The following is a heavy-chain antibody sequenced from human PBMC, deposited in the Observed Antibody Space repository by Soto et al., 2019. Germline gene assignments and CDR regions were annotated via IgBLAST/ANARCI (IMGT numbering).Heavy chain of an antibody. CDR1: GGSISSGGYF. D-gene: IGHD6-13*01. CDR3: ASAGAAAGNTFDY. V-gene: IGHV4-31*03. J-gene: IGHJ4*02. CDR2: IYYSGST. Sequence: QVQLQESGPGLVKPSQTLSLTCTVSGGSISSGGYFWTWIRQQPGKGLEWIGYIYYSGSTSYNPSLKSRANISADTSKNQFSLKVSSVTAADTAVYYCASAGAAAGNTFDYWGQGTLVTVSS.